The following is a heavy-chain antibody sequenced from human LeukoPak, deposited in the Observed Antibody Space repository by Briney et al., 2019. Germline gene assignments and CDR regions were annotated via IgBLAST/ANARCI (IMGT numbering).Heavy chain of an antibody. V-gene: IGHV3-23*01. Sequence: GGSLRLSCATSGFTFSSYAMNWVRQAPGKGLECVSFISTSGDSTYYAASVKGRFTVSRDNSKNTLYLQMSSLRADDMAVYYCAGCSGGSCYSRGKYGVDVWGQGTTVIVSS. CDR2: ISTSGDST. D-gene: IGHD2-15*01. CDR3: AGCSGGSCYSRGKYGVDV. CDR1: GFTFSSYA. J-gene: IGHJ6*02.